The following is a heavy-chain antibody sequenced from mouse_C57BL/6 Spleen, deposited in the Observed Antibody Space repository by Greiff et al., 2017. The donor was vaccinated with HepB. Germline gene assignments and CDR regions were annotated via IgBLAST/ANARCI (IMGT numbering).Heavy chain of an antibody. CDR3: AKERQLRYYFDY. CDR2: IHPNSGST. J-gene: IGHJ2*01. Sequence: VQLQQSGAELVKPGASVKLSCKASGYTFTSYWMHWVKQRPGQGLEWIGMIHPNSGSTNYNEKFKSKATLTVDKSSSTAYMQLSSLTSEDSAVYYCAKERQLRYYFDYWGQGTTLTVSS. D-gene: IGHD1-1*01. CDR1: GYTFTSYW. V-gene: IGHV1-64*01.